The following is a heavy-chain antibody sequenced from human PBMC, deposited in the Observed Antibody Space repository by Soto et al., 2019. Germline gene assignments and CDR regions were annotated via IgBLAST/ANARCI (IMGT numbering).Heavy chain of an antibody. D-gene: IGHD2-2*01. Sequence: QVQLVQSGAEVKKPGSSVKVSCKASGGTFSSYAISWVRQAPGQGIEWMGGIIPISGTANYAQKFQGRVTITADESTSTAYMELSSLRSEDTAVYYYARSQGSSTSLEIYYYYYYRMDVWGQGTTVTVSS. CDR1: GGTFSSYA. V-gene: IGHV1-69*01. CDR2: IIPISGTA. J-gene: IGHJ6*02. CDR3: ARSQGSSTSLEIYYYYYYRMDV.